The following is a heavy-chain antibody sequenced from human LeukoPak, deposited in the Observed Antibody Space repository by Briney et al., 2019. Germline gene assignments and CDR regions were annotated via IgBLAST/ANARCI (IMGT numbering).Heavy chain of an antibody. D-gene: IGHD1-26*01. Sequence: PSETLSLTCAVYGGSFSGYYWSWIRQPPGKGLEWIGEINHSGSTNYNPSLKSRVTISVDTSKNQFSLKLSSVTAADTAVYYCARSGELTFDYWGQGTLVTVSS. CDR3: ARSGELTFDY. CDR1: GGSFSGYY. CDR2: INHSGST. V-gene: IGHV4-34*01. J-gene: IGHJ4*02.